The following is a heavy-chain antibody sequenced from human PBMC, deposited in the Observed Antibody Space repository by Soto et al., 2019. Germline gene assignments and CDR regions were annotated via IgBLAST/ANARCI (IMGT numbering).Heavy chain of an antibody. D-gene: IGHD1-7*01. CDR3: ASRDPGTSVDY. CDR1: GGSFSGYY. CDR2: INHSGST. Sequence: PSETLSLTCAVYGGSFSGYYWSWIRQPPGKGLEWIGEINHSGSTNYNPPLKSRVTISLDKSENQFSLKVTSLTAADTAVYYCASRDPGTSVDYWGQGTLVTVSS. V-gene: IGHV4-34*01. J-gene: IGHJ4*02.